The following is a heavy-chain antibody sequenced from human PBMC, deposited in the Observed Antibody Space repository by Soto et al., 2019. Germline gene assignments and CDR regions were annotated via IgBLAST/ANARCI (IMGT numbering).Heavy chain of an antibody. Sequence: QALSLTSAISGDSVSSNSAACNLIRQSPSRGLEWLGRTYYRSKWYNDYAVSVKSRITINPDTSKNQFSLQLNSVAPEDTAVYYCARGHCSSTSCGMDVWGQGTTVTVS. CDR1: GDSVSSNSAA. D-gene: IGHD2-2*01. V-gene: IGHV6-1*01. J-gene: IGHJ6*02. CDR2: TYYRSKWYN. CDR3: ARGHCSSTSCGMDV.